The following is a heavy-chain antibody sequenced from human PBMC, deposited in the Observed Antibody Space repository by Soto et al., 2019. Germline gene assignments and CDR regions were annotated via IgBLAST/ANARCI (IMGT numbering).Heavy chain of an antibody. CDR3: GGGGSSAIRYIDWLPH. J-gene: IGHJ4*02. D-gene: IGHD3-9*01. Sequence: VGSLRLSCAASGFAFSGYGMHWVRQAPGKGLEWVAVIYYDGSNPQYRDSVKGRFTISRDNSKNTLYLQMNSLRAEDTAMYYCGGGGSSAIRYIDWLPHCGQRTQVTVSS. V-gene: IGHV3-33*01. CDR2: IYYDGSNP. CDR1: GFAFSGYG.